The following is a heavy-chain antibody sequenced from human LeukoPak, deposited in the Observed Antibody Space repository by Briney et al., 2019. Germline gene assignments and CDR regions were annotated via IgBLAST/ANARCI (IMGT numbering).Heavy chain of an antibody. D-gene: IGHD6-13*01. Sequence: ASVKVSCKASGYTFTTYAMNWVRQAPGQGLEWMGWINTETGNPTYAQTFTGRFVFSLDTSVSTAYLQINSLRAEDTAVYYCARNHPPAMHIIPAGGAQYIQHWGQGTLVTVSS. CDR3: ARNHPPAMHIIPAGGAQYIQH. J-gene: IGHJ1*01. CDR2: INTETGNP. CDR1: GYTFTTYA. V-gene: IGHV7-4-1*02.